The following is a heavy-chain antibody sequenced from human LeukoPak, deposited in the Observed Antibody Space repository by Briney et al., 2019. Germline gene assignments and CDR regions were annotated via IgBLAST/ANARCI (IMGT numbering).Heavy chain of an antibody. J-gene: IGHJ3*02. CDR2: IIHSGST. CDR3: ARGGGDWKDAYQNAFDI. Sequence: PSETLSLTCAVYGGSFSGSYWSWIRQSPGKGLEWIGEIIHSGSTTYNPSLKSRVTISIDTSKNQFSLKLSSVTAADTAVYYCARGGGDWKDAYQNAFDIWDQGTMGTVSS. V-gene: IGHV4-34*01. D-gene: IGHD1-1*01. CDR1: GGSFSGSY.